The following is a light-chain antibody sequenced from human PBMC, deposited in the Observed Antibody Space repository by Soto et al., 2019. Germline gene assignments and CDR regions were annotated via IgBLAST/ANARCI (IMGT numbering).Light chain of an antibody. V-gene: IGKV3-20*01. Sequence: VLTQSPGTLSLSPGERATLSCRASQSVSSSFLAWYQQRPGQAPRLLIHGISTRATGIPDRFSGSGSGTEFTRTINRLQPEDCALYFCQQYGSAPFTFGTGTKLEIK. CDR3: QQYGSAPFT. J-gene: IGKJ3*01. CDR2: GIS. CDR1: QSVSSSF.